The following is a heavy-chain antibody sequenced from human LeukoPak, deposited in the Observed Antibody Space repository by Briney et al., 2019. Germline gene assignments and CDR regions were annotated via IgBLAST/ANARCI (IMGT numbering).Heavy chain of an antibody. CDR1: GFTFNSFA. CDR2: ISRNGGST. V-gene: IGHV3-64D*09. CDR3: VKDLRSDFMGVLSRYLSY. D-gene: IGHD2/OR15-2a*01. J-gene: IGHJ4*02. Sequence: GGSLRLSCSASGFTFNSFAMHWVRQAPGKGLQYVAAISRNGGSTYYADSGKGRFTISRDNSKNTLYLQMSSLRAEDTAVYLCVKDLRSDFMGVLSRYLSYWGQGTLVTVSS.